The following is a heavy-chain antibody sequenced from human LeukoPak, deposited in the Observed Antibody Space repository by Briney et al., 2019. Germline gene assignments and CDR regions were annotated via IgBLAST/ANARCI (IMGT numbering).Heavy chain of an antibody. CDR3: ARDKRQSWFGELFIPSYYMDV. D-gene: IGHD3-10*01. V-gene: IGHV3-21*01. CDR2: ISSSSSYI. Sequence: GGSLRLSCAASGLTFSSYSMNWVRQAPGKGLEWVSSISSSSSYIYYADSVKGRFTISRDNAKNSLYLQMNSLRAEDTAVYYCARDKRQSWFGELFIPSYYMDVWGKGTTVTVSS. J-gene: IGHJ6*03. CDR1: GLTFSSYS.